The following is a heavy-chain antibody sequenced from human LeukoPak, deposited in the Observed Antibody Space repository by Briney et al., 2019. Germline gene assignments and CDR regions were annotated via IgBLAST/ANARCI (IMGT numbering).Heavy chain of an antibody. V-gene: IGHV4-61*02. J-gene: IGHJ5*02. CDR3: ARGLTYYYGSGSNNWFDP. D-gene: IGHD3-10*01. Sequence: KTSETLSLTCTVSGDSISSGDYYWSWIRQPAGKGLEWIGRISSSGSTNYNPSLKSRVTISVDTSKNQFSLKLSSVTAADTAVYYCARGLTYYYGSGSNNWFDPWGQGTLVTVSS. CDR1: GDSISSGDYY. CDR2: ISSSGST.